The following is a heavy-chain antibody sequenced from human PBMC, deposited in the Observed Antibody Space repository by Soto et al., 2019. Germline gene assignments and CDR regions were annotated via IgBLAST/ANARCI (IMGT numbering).Heavy chain of an antibody. CDR1: GFTFGSYA. V-gene: IGHV3-23*01. D-gene: IGHD1-26*01. J-gene: IGHJ6*02. CDR3: ARDMSGGTYNYYYGMDV. Sequence: PGGSLRLSCAASGFTFGSYAMTWVRQAPGRGLEWVSAISGTGSPTYYADSVKGRFTISRDNSKNTLYLQMNSLRADDTAVYYCARDMSGGTYNYYYGMDVWGQGTTVTVSS. CDR2: ISGTGSPT.